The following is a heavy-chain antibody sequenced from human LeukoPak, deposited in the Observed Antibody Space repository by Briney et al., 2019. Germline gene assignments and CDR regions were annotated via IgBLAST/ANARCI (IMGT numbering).Heavy chain of an antibody. CDR1: GFTFSSYS. D-gene: IGHD3-10*01. J-gene: IGHJ6*03. V-gene: IGHV4-59*12. Sequence: GSLRLSCAASGFTFSSYSMNWVRQPPGKGLEWVASIFYRGDTFYNPALRSRVTISVDTSKNQFSLKLSSVTAADTAVYYCARDTGAMFPGSRRGYDDYYYYMDVWGKGTTVTISS. CDR3: ARDTGAMFPGSRRGYDDYYYYMDV. CDR2: IFYRGDT.